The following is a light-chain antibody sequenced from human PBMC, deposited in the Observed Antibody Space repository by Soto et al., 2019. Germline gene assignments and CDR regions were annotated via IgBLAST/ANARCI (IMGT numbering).Light chain of an antibody. V-gene: IGLV2-23*02. CDR3: CSYAGSSTFV. Sequence: QSALTQPASVSGSPGQSITISCTGTSSDVGSYNLVSWYQQHPGKAPKLMIYEVSKRPSGVSNRFSGSKSGNTASLTISGLQAEDEADYNCCSYAGSSTFVFVGGTKLTVL. CDR2: EVS. CDR1: SSDVGSYNL. J-gene: IGLJ2*01.